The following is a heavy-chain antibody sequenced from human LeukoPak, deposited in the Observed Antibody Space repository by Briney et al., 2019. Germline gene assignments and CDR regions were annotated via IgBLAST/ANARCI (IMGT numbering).Heavy chain of an antibody. V-gene: IGHV3-48*01. J-gene: IGHJ6*03. Sequence: GGSLRLSCAASGFTFSSYSMNWVRQAPGKGLEWVSYISSSSTIYFADSVKGRFTISRDNAKNSLYLQMNSLRAEDTAVYYCARDNEWSGYYLYYYYYMDVWGKGTTVTVSS. CDR3: ARDNEWSGYYLYYYYYMDV. CDR2: ISSSSTI. D-gene: IGHD3-3*01. CDR1: GFTFSSYS.